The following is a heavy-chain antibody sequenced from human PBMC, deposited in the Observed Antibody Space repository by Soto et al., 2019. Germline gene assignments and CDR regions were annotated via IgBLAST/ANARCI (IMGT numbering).Heavy chain of an antibody. J-gene: IGHJ6*01. CDR3: ARHFYCSSTSCYGSYYYGMDV. Sequence: GESLKISCKGSGYSFTSYWIGWVRQMPGKGLEWMGIIYPGDSDTRYSPSFQGQVTISADKSISTAYLQWSSLKASGTAMYYCARHFYCSSTSCYGSYYYGMDVWGQGTTVT. CDR2: IYPGDSDT. V-gene: IGHV5-51*01. D-gene: IGHD2-2*01. CDR1: GYSFTSYW.